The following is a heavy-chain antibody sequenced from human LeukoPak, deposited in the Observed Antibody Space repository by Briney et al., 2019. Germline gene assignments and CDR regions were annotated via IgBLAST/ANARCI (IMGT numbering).Heavy chain of an antibody. J-gene: IGHJ4*02. D-gene: IGHD2-15*01. CDR3: ARSIVVVVAATRYFDY. Sequence: GGSLRLSCAASGFTFSSYWMSWVRQAPGKGLEWMANIKQDGSEKYYVDSVKGRFTIDRDNAKNSLYLQMNSLRAEDTAVYYGARSIVVVVAATRYFDYWGQGTLVTVSS. CDR2: IKQDGSEK. V-gene: IGHV3-7*01. CDR1: GFTFSSYW.